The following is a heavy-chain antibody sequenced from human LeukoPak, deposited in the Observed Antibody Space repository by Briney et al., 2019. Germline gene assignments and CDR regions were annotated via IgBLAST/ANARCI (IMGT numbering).Heavy chain of an antibody. V-gene: IGHV4-30-4*01. D-gene: IGHD1-26*01. Sequence: PSETLSLTCTVSGVSISSGDYYWSWIRQPPGKGLEWIGYIYYSGSTYYNPSLKSRVTISVDTSKNQFSLKLSSVTAADTAVYYCARDGRIVGARGWFDPWGQGTLVTVSS. CDR2: IYYSGST. CDR1: GVSISSGDYY. CDR3: ARDGRIVGARGWFDP. J-gene: IGHJ5*02.